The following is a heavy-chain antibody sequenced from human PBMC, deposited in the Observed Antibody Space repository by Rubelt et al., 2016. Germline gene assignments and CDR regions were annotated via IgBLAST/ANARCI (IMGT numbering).Heavy chain of an antibody. CDR2: IYHSGST. J-gene: IGHJ4*02. D-gene: IGHD1-26*01. CDR3: ARHDEWELPGN. V-gene: IGHV4-4*02. Sequence: GLEWIGQIYHSGSTNYNSSLKSRVSIPLDKSKNQFSLKLSSVTAADTAVYYCARHDEWELPGNWGQGTLVTVSS.